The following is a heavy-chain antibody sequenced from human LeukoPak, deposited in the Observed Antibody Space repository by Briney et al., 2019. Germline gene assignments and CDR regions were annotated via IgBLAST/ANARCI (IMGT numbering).Heavy chain of an antibody. Sequence: GGSLRLSCAAFGFTFNNYGMNWVRLAPGKGLEWVANIKQDGNEKYYVDSVKGRFTISRDNSKNSLYLQMNSLRDEDTAVYYCARERATPWSRDFDYWGQGTLVTVFS. D-gene: IGHD2-15*01. V-gene: IGHV3-7*01. CDR1: GFTFNNYG. CDR3: ARERATPWSRDFDY. J-gene: IGHJ4*02. CDR2: IKQDGNEK.